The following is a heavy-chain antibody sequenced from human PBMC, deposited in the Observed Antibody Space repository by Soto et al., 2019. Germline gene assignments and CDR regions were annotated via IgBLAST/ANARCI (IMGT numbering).Heavy chain of an antibody. Sequence: EVQVLESGGGLAQPGGSLRLSCATCGFTFSSNGMSWVRQAPGKGLDWVSGISGSGRNTYYADSVKGRFTISRDNSKNTLFLQMNSLRVEDTAVYYCAKNGLSDSPSAIDSWGQGTLVTVSS. V-gene: IGHV3-23*01. D-gene: IGHD2-8*01. CDR2: ISGSGRNT. CDR3: AKNGLSDSPSAIDS. CDR1: GFTFSSNG. J-gene: IGHJ4*02.